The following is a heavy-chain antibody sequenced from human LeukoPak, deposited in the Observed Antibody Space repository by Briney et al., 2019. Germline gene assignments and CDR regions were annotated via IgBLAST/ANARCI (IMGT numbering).Heavy chain of an antibody. CDR3: ARFTVVRLRNWFDP. Sequence: ASVKVSCKASGYTFTSYGISWVRQAPGQGLEWMGWISAYNGNTNYAQKFQGRVTITADESTSTAYMELSSLRSEDTAVYYCARFTVVRLRNWFDPWGQGTLVTVSS. J-gene: IGHJ5*02. V-gene: IGHV1-18*01. CDR1: GYTFTSYG. CDR2: ISAYNGNT. D-gene: IGHD4-23*01.